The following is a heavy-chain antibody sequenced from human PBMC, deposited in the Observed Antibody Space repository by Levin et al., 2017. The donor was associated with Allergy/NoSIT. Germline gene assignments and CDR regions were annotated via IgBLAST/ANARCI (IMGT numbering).Heavy chain of an antibody. CDR1: GFTFSSYD. J-gene: IGHJ4*02. V-gene: IGHV3-13*04. CDR2: IGTAGDT. CDR3: ARVDKTAVAYDY. Sequence: GGSLRLSCAASGFTFSSYDMHWVRQATGKGLEWVSAIGTAGDTYYPGSVKGRFTISRENAKNSFYLQMNSLRAGDTAVYYCARVDKTAVAYDYWGQGTLVTVSS. D-gene: IGHD6-19*01.